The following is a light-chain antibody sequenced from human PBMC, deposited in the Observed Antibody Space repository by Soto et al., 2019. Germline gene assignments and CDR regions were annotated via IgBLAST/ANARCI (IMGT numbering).Light chain of an antibody. CDR3: QQRSNWPLP. Sequence: EIVMTQSPATLSVSPGGRATLSCRASQSVSSYLAWYQQKPGQAPRLLIYDASNRATGIPARFSGSGSGTDFTLTISSLEPEDFAVYYCQQRSNWPLPFGQGTRLE. CDR2: DAS. J-gene: IGKJ5*01. V-gene: IGKV3-11*01. CDR1: QSVSSY.